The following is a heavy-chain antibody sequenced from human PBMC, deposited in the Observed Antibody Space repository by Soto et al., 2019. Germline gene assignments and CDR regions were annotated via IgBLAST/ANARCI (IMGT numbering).Heavy chain of an antibody. D-gene: IGHD4-4*01. Sequence: QVQLVQSGAEVKKPGSSVKVSCKASGNTFSRYTITWVRQAPGQGLEWMGWIIPILDITTYAQKFQGRVTITADKSTTTAYMDMSSLRSEDTAMYYCAILRGEITTMKGTYWGQGTLVTVSS. CDR1: GNTFSRYT. V-gene: IGHV1-69*02. J-gene: IGHJ4*02. CDR2: IIPILDIT. CDR3: AILRGEITTMKGTY.